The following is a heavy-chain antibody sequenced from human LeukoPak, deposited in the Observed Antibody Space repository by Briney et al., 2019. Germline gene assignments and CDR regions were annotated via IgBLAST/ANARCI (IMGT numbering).Heavy chain of an antibody. V-gene: IGHV4-59*08. Sequence: SETLSLTCTVSGDSISDYYWSWIRQPPGKGLEWIGYIYYSGSTNYNPSLKSRVTISVDTSKNQFSLKLRSVTAADTAVYYCARRPTVTTPLTAWGQGTLVTVSS. CDR3: ARRPTVTTPLTA. CDR2: IYYSGST. D-gene: IGHD4-17*01. CDR1: GDSISDYY. J-gene: IGHJ5*02.